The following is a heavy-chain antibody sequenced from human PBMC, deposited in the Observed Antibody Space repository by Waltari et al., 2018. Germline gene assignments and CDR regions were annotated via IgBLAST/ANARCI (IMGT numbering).Heavy chain of an antibody. CDR3: VRLLWFGEPHYYDY. Sequence: QVQLQQWGAGLLKPSETLSLTCAVYGGSFSGYYWSWIRQPPGKGLEWIGEINHSGSTNYNPSLKSRVTISVDTSKNQFSLKLSSVTAADTAVYYCVRLLWFGEPHYYDYWGQGTLVTVSS. CDR2: INHSGST. J-gene: IGHJ4*02. D-gene: IGHD3-10*01. V-gene: IGHV4-34*01. CDR1: GGSFSGYY.